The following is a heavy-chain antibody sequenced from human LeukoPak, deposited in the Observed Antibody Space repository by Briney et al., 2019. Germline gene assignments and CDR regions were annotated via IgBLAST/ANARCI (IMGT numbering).Heavy chain of an antibody. CDR2: INNSGST. D-gene: IGHD3-10*01. CDR1: GGSFSGNY. V-gene: IGHV4-34*01. CDR3: ARGYGSGSYYHH. Sequence: SETLSLSCAVYGGSFSGNYWSWIRQPPGEWLEWIGEINNSGSTHYNPSLKTRVTISVDTSKNQFSLRLSAATAADTAVYYCARGYGSGSYYHHWGQGTLVTVSS. J-gene: IGHJ5*02.